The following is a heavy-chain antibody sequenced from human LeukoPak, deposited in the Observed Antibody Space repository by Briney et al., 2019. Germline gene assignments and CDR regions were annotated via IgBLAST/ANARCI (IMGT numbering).Heavy chain of an antibody. D-gene: IGHD3-10*01. CDR1: GGSFSNYY. CDR3: ARVARHFRGGISFYFMDV. Sequence: PSETLSLTCALYGGSFSNYYWSWIRQPPGTGLEWIGEINHSGSTNYNTSLKSRVPISLDTSKKQFSLNLSSVTAADTAVYYCARVARHFRGGISFYFMDVWGKGTTVTISS. CDR2: INHSGST. V-gene: IGHV4-34*01. J-gene: IGHJ6*03.